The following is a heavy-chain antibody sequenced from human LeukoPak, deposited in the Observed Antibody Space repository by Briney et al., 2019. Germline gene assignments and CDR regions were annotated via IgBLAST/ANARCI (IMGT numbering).Heavy chain of an antibody. CDR2: INHSGSA. CDR3: ARHLGY. V-gene: IGHV4-34*01. J-gene: IGHJ4*02. CDR1: GGSFSGYY. Sequence: SETLSLTCAVYGGSFSGYYWSWIRQPPGKGLEWIGEINHSGSANYNPPLKSRVTISVDTSKNQFSLKLSSVTAADTAVYYCARHLGYWGQGTLVTVSS.